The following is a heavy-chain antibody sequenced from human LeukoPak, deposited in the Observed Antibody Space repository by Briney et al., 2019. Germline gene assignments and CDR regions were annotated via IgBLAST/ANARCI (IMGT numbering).Heavy chain of an antibody. CDR1: GGSISSSNYY. D-gene: IGHD1-26*01. V-gene: IGHV4-39*01. CDR3: ARLTASGDYYYGMDV. J-gene: IGHJ6*02. CDR2: IYYSGST. Sequence: SETLSLTCTVSGGSISSSNYYWGWIRQPPGKGLEWIGSIYYSGSTYYNPSLKSRVTISVDTSKNQFSLKLSSVTAADTAVYYCARLTASGDYYYGMDVWGQGTTVTVSS.